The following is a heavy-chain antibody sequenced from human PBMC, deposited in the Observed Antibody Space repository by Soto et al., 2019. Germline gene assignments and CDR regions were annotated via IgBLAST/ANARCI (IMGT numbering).Heavy chain of an antibody. V-gene: IGHV6-1*01. CDR2: TYYRSKWYN. CDR3: AEGGYSSGSDWLDP. Sequence: SQTLSLTCAISGDSVSSNSAAWNWIRQSPSRGLEWLGRTYYRSKWYNDYAVSVKSRITINPDTSKNQFSLQLNSVTPEDTAVYYCAEGGYSSGSDWLDPWGQGPLVTVYS. CDR1: GDSVSSNSAA. J-gene: IGHJ5*02. D-gene: IGHD6-19*01.